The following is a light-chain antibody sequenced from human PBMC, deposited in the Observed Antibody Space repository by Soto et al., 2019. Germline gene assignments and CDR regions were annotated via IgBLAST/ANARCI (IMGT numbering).Light chain of an antibody. Sequence: EIVMTQSPATLSLSPGERATLSCRASQSISSDVAWYQQKPGQAPRLLIYGASTRATGIPARFSGSGSGTEFTLTISSPQSEDFAVYYCQQYNNWPLWTFGQGTKVDIK. CDR2: GAS. CDR1: QSISSD. V-gene: IGKV3-15*01. J-gene: IGKJ1*01. CDR3: QQYNNWPLWT.